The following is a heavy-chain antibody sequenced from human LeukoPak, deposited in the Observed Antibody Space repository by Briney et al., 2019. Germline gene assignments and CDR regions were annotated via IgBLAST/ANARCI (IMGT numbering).Heavy chain of an antibody. CDR2: INTYNGNT. CDR1: GYTLNKFG. CDR3: ARDTPQHLKRFDY. J-gene: IGHJ4*02. D-gene: IGHD6-13*01. V-gene: IGHV1-18*01. Sequence: GASVKVSCKASGYTLNKFGTSWVRQAPGQGLEWLGWINTYNGNTKLGEKFQGRVTMTTDTSTSIVYMELTSLRTDDTAVYFCARDTPQHLKRFDYWGQGTLITVSS.